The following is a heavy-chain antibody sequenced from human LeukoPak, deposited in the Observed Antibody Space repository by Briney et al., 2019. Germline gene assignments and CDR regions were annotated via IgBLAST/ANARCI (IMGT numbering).Heavy chain of an antibody. V-gene: IGHV3-48*03. CDR2: ISSSGSTI. Sequence: GGSLRLSCAASGFTFSSYEMNWVRQAPGRGLEWVSYISSSGSTIYYADSVKGRFTISRDNAKNSLYLQMNSLRAEDTAVYYCARRTIQYQLLYYYYMDVWGKGTTVTVSS. CDR1: GFTFSSYE. CDR3: ARRTIQYQLLYYYYMDV. J-gene: IGHJ6*03. D-gene: IGHD2-2*01.